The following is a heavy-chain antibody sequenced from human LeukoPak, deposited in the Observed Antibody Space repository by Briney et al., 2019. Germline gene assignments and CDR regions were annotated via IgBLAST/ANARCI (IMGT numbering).Heavy chain of an antibody. CDR1: GGSISSYY. Sequence: SETLSLTCTVSGGSISSYYWSWIRQPAGKGLEWIGRIYTSGSTNYNPSLKSRVTMSVDTSKNQFSLKLSSVTAADTAVYYCARGACSGGSCYPRPFDYWGQGTLVTVSS. J-gene: IGHJ4*02. CDR2: IYTSGST. V-gene: IGHV4-4*07. D-gene: IGHD2-15*01. CDR3: ARGACSGGSCYPRPFDY.